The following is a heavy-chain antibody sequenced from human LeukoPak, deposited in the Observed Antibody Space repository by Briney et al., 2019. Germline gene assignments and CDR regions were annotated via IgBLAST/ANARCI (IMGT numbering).Heavy chain of an antibody. CDR3: AREPVPYGMDV. D-gene: IGHD2-2*01. V-gene: IGHV4-31*03. J-gene: IGHJ6*02. Sequence: SETLSLTCTVSGGSISSGGYYWSWIRQHPGKGLEWIGYIYYSGSTYYNPSLKSRVTISVDTSKNQFSLKLSSVTAADTAVYYCAREPVPYGMDVWGQGTTVTVSS. CDR2: IYYSGST. CDR1: GGSISSGGYY.